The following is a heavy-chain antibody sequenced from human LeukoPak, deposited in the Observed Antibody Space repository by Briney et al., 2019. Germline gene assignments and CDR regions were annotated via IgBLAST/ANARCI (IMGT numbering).Heavy chain of an antibody. CDR2: INPNSGGT. D-gene: IGHD1-7*01. Sequence: ASVKVSCKASGYTFTGYYMHWVRQAPGQGLEWMGWINPNSGGTNYAQKLQGRVTMTTDTSTSTAYMELRSLRSDDTAVYYCARDHTKRNWNYPFDYWGQGTLVTVSS. CDR1: GYTFTGYY. J-gene: IGHJ4*02. V-gene: IGHV1-2*02. CDR3: ARDHTKRNWNYPFDY.